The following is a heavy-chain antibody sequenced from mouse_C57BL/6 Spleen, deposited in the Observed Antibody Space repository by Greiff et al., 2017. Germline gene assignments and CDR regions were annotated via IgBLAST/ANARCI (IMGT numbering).Heavy chain of an antibody. D-gene: IGHD2-2*01. CDR3: ARVYYGYPFAY. J-gene: IGHJ3*01. V-gene: IGHV1-42*01. CDR1: GYSFTGYY. CDR2: INPSTGGT. Sequence: VQLKQSGPELVKPGASVKISCKASGYSFTGYYMNWVKQSPEKSLEWIGEINPSTGGTTYNQKFKAKATLTVDKSSSTAYMQLKSLTSEDSAVYYCARVYYGYPFAYWGQGTLVTVAA.